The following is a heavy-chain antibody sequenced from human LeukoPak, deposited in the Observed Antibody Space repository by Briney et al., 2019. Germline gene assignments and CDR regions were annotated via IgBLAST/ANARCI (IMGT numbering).Heavy chain of an antibody. Sequence: PGGSLRLSCAASGFTFSSYGINWVRQAPGKGLEWVSSISSSSSYIYYADSVKGRFTISRDNSKNTLYLQMNSLRAEDTAVYYCSGSSSPRNFDYWGQGTLVTVSS. CDR2: ISSSSSYI. CDR1: GFTFSSYG. V-gene: IGHV3-21*01. CDR3: SGSSSPRNFDY. J-gene: IGHJ4*02. D-gene: IGHD6-6*01.